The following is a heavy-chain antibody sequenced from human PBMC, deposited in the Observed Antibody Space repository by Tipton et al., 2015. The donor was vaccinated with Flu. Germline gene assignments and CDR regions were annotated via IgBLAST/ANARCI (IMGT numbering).Heavy chain of an antibody. Sequence: QSGAEVKKPGESAKISCEGSGYTFSSYWIAWVRQMPGKGLEWMGIIYPGDSKTKFSPSFQGQVTISADKSISTTYLQWSSLKASDTAMYYCVRERNGYFEYWGQGTLVTVSS. CDR3: VRERNGYFEY. V-gene: IGHV5-51*03. J-gene: IGHJ4*02. D-gene: IGHD5-24*01. CDR2: IYPGDSKT. CDR1: GYTFSSYW.